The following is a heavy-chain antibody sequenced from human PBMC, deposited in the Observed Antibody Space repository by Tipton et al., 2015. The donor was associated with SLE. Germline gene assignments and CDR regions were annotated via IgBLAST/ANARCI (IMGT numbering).Heavy chain of an antibody. CDR3: ASGPIGVTSRYFDL. CDR1: GGSFNGYY. Sequence: TLSLTCAVYGGSFNGYYWSWIRQPPGKGLEWIGEINHSGSTNYNPSLKSRVTISVDTSKNHFSLRLTSVTAADTAVYYCASGPIGVTSRYFDLWGRGTLVTVSS. V-gene: IGHV4-34*01. J-gene: IGHJ2*01. D-gene: IGHD3-3*01. CDR2: INHSGST.